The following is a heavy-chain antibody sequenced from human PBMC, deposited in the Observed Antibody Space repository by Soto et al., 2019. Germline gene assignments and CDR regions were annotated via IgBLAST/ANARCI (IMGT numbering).Heavy chain of an antibody. V-gene: IGHV3-20*01. CDR3: ARKPNWKYWYFDL. CDR2: ISGSGGNT. Sequence: EVQLVESGGSMIRPGGSLRLSCAASGFAFNPYGMAWVRQVPGKGLEWVSGISGSGGNTGYADSVKGRFTMSRDNAKNSLYLQMNNLGAEDTALYHCARKPNWKYWYFDLWGRGTLVTVSS. J-gene: IGHJ2*01. CDR1: GFAFNPYG. D-gene: IGHD1-1*01.